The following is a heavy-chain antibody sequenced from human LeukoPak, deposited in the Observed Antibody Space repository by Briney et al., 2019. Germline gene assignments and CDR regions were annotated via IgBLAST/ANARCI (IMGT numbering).Heavy chain of an antibody. D-gene: IGHD3-10*01. CDR1: GFTFSSYA. CDR3: ASSSPYTLWFGENYYGMDV. CDR2: ISGSGGST. V-gene: IGHV3-23*01. J-gene: IGHJ6*02. Sequence: PGGSLRLSCAASGFTFSSYAMSWVRQAPGKGLEWVSAISGSGGSTYYADSVKGRFTISRDNSKNTLYLQMNSLRAEDTAVYYCASSSPYTLWFGENYYGMDVWGQGTTVTVSS.